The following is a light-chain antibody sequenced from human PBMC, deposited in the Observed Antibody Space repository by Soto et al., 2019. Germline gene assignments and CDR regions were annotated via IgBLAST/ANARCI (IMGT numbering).Light chain of an antibody. V-gene: IGKV3-15*01. CDR3: QQYNNWPET. CDR1: QSVSSN. CDR2: DAS. Sequence: EIVMTQSPAALSESPRQRATLSCRASQSVSSNLAWYQQKVGQAPRVLIYDASTRATGIPGRFSGSGSGTEFTLTISSLQSEDFAVYYCQQYNNWPETFGQGTKVDIK. J-gene: IGKJ1*01.